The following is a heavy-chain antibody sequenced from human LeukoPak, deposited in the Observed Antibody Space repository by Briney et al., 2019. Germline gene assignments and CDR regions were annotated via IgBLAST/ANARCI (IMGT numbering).Heavy chain of an antibody. CDR1: GGSISIGGYS. CDR3: ARSRGARYYFDF. D-gene: IGHD3-10*01. J-gene: IGHJ4*02. Sequence: PSETLSLTCAVSGGSISIGGYSWSWIRQPTGKRLEWIGYMYHSGSTNYNPSLKSRVSISVDKSKNEFSLRLTSMTAADTVVYYCARSRGARYYFDFWGRGTLVTVSS. CDR2: MYHSGST. V-gene: IGHV4-30-2*01.